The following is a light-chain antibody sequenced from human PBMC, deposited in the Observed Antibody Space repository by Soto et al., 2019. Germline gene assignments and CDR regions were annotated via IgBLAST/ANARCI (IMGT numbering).Light chain of an antibody. CDR1: SSNVGGYNY. J-gene: IGLJ1*01. CDR2: DDS. Sequence: QSALTQPASVSGSPGQSIAISCIGSSSNVGGYNYVSWHQQHPGKAPKVVIYDDSNRPSGVSDRFSGSKSGNTASLTISGLQAEDEADYYCSSYTSSSTYVFGTGTKLTVL. CDR3: SSYTSSSTYV. V-gene: IGLV2-14*01.